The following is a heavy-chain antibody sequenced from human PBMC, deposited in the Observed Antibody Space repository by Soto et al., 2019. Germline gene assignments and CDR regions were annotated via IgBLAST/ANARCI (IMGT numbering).Heavy chain of an antibody. CDR3: AKDVPSSIVVVVAVYFDY. J-gene: IGHJ4*02. CDR2: ISGSGGST. V-gene: IGHV3-23*01. D-gene: IGHD2-15*01. CDR1: GFTFSSYA. Sequence: GGSLRLSCAASGFTFSSYAMSWVRQAPGKGLEWVSAISGSGGSTYYADSVKGRFTISRDNSKNTLYLQMNSRRAEDTAVYYCAKDVPSSIVVVVAVYFDYWGQGTLVTVSS.